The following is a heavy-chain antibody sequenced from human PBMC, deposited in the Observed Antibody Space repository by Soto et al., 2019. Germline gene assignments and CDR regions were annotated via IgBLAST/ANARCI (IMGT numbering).Heavy chain of an antibody. CDR2: ISGSGGTT. CDR1: GFTFSSNA. Sequence: EVQLLESGGGLVQPGGSLRISCIGSGFTFSSNAMSWVRQDPGKGLEWVSAISGSGGTTYYADSVKGRFAVSRDNSNNPLYMQRNRLRAEDTAVYYCAKQRAGFGSGSDTYYFDYWGQGTLGTVSS. CDR3: AKQRAGFGSGSDTYYFDY. V-gene: IGHV3-23*01. D-gene: IGHD3-10*01. J-gene: IGHJ4*02.